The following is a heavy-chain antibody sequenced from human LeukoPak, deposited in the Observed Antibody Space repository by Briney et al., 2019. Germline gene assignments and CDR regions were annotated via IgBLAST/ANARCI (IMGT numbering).Heavy chain of an antibody. CDR2: FDPEDGET. CDR1: RYTLTELS. Sequence: GASVKVSCKVSRYTLTELSMHWVRQAPGKGLEWMGGFDPEDGETIYAQKFQGRVTMTEDTSTDTAYMELSSLRSEDTAVYYCATAFHYYGSGSFDYWGQGTLVTVSP. V-gene: IGHV1-24*01. CDR3: ATAFHYYGSGSFDY. D-gene: IGHD3-10*01. J-gene: IGHJ4*02.